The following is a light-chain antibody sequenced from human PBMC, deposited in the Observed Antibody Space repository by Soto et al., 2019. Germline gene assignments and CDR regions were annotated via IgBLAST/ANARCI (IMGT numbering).Light chain of an antibody. J-gene: IGKJ1*01. CDR3: QQYSNWWT. V-gene: IGKV3-15*01. CDR1: QDVSSS. Sequence: EIVMTQSPATLSVSPGERATLSCRASQDVSSSLAWYQQKPGQAPRLLIYGASTRATGIPARFSGSGSGTEFTLTISSLQSEDFAVYYCQQYSNWWTFGQGTKVEIK. CDR2: GAS.